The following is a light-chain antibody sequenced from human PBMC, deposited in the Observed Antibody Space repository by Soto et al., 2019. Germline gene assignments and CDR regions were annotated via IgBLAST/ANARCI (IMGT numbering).Light chain of an antibody. CDR3: QHRDSWPLT. CDR2: DAS. J-gene: IGKJ4*01. Sequence: EIVLTQSPATLSLSPGERATLSCRASQSLSTYLAWYQQKPGQAPRLLIYDASNRATGIPARFSGSGSGTGFTLTISSLEPEDFAVYYCQHRDSWPLTFGGGTKVEIK. V-gene: IGKV3-11*01. CDR1: QSLSTY.